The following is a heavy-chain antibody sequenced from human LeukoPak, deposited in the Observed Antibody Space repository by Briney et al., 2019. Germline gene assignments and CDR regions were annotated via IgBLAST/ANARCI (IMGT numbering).Heavy chain of an antibody. CDR1: GFIVSRNY. D-gene: IGHD3-10*01. CDR3: ARSGSSAPSPDY. V-gene: IGHV4-38-2*01. Sequence: GSLRLSCAASGFIVSRNYMNWVRQAPGKGLEWIGSIYHSGSTYYNPSLKSRVTISVDASKNQFSLKLSSVTAADTAVYYCARSGSSAPSPDYWGQGTLVTVSS. J-gene: IGHJ4*02. CDR2: IYHSGST.